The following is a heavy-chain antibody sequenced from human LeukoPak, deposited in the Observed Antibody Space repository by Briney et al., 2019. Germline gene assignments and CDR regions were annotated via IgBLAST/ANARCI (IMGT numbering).Heavy chain of an antibody. CDR3: ARDRSITIFGLDFDP. CDR2: IYYSGST. J-gene: IGHJ5*02. CDR1: GGSISSYY. Sequence: SETLSLTCTVSGGSISSYYWSWIRQPPGKGLEWIGYIYYSGSTNYNPSLKSRVTMSVDTSKNQFSLKLSSVTAADTAVYYCARDRSITIFGLDFDPWGQGTLVTVSS. D-gene: IGHD3-3*01. V-gene: IGHV4-59*12.